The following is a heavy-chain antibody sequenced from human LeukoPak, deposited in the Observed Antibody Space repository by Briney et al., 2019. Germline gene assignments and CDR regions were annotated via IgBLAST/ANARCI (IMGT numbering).Heavy chain of an antibody. CDR2: IYYSGST. CDR1: GGSISSYY. V-gene: IGHV4-59*01. Sequence: SETLSLTCTVSGGSISSYYWSWIRQPPGKGLEWIGYIYYSGSTNYNPSLKSRVTISVDTSKNQFSQKLSSVTAADTAVYYCARRPLSGPFDYWGQGTLVTVSS. J-gene: IGHJ4*02. CDR3: ARRPLSGPFDY. D-gene: IGHD6-19*01.